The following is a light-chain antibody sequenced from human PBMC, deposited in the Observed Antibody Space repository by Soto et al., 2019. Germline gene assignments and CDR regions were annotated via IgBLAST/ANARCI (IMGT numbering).Light chain of an antibody. V-gene: IGLV2-14*01. Sequence: QSALTQPASVSGSPGQSITISCTGTSVDVGGYNFVSWYQCRPDTAPKLIIYEVTNRPSGVSNRFSGSKSGYTASLTISGLQAEDEADYYCSSYTSTTTVVFGGGTKVTVL. CDR2: EVT. CDR1: SVDVGGYNF. J-gene: IGLJ2*01. CDR3: SSYTSTTTVV.